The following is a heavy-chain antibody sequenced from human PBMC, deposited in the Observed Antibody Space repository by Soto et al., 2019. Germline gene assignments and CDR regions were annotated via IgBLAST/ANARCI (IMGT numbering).Heavy chain of an antibody. CDR1: GYTFNSYG. Sequence: QVQPVQSGAEVKKPGASVKVSCKASGYTFNSYGISWARQAPGQGLEWMGWISAYIGNRNHAQKYQGRVTMTTDASTSTAYMELRGLRSEDTALYICARHGPPLDYWGQGTPVTVSS. CDR3: ARHGPPLDY. CDR2: ISAYIGNR. J-gene: IGHJ4*02. V-gene: IGHV1-18*01.